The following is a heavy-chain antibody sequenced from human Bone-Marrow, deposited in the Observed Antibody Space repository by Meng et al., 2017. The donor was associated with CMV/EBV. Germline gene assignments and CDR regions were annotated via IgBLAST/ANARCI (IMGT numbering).Heavy chain of an antibody. D-gene: IGHD2-2*01. CDR2: ISWNSGSI. V-gene: IGHV3-9*01. Sequence: GGSLRLSCAASGFTFDDYAMHWVRQAPGKGLEWVPGISWNSGSIGYADSVKGRFTISRDNAKNSLYLQMNSLRAEDTALYYCAKGSGYCSSTSCYLDAFDIWGQGTMVTVSS. CDR3: AKGSGYCSSTSCYLDAFDI. CDR1: GFTFDDYA. J-gene: IGHJ3*02.